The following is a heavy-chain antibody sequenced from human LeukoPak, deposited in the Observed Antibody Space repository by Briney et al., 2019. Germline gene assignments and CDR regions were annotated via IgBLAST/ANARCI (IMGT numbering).Heavy chain of an antibody. CDR2: IRPSTGNP. CDR3: AILVVVAASGY. CDR1: GYTFTNYA. V-gene: IGHV7-4-1*02. D-gene: IGHD2-15*01. Sequence: GASVKVSCKASGYTFTNYAMNWVRQAPGQGLEWMGWIRPSTGNPTYARDFTGRFVFSLDTSVSTAYLQISSLKAEDTAVYYCAILVVVAASGYWGQGTLVTVSS. J-gene: IGHJ4*02.